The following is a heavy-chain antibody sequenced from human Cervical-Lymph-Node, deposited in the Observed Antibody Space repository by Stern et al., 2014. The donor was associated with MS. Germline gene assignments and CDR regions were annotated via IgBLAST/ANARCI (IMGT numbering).Heavy chain of an antibody. D-gene: IGHD3-10*01. CDR1: GFTFDDYS. V-gene: IGHV3-43*01. J-gene: IGHJ3*02. CDR2: ISWDGSQT. CDR3: AYASGTYPNGIDI. Sequence: EVQLVESGGVVVQPGESLRLTCAASGFTFDDYSMQWVRQGPGKGLEWVSLISWDGSQTYYADSVRGRFTISRDNGKNSLYLHMDSLRNEDTALYFCAYASGTYPNGIDIWGQGTMVTVSS.